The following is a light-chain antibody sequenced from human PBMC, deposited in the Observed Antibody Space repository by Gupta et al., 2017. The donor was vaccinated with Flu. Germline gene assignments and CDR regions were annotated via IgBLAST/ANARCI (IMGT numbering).Light chain of an antibody. J-gene: IGKJ2*01. CDR1: QSVSSSY. Sequence: IVLTQSPGTLSSSPGERATLSCRASQSVSSSYLAWYQQKPGQAPRLLIYGASSRATGIPDRFSGSGSGTDFTLTISRLEPEDFAVYYCQQNDSSPFTFGQGTKVEIK. V-gene: IGKV3-20*01. CDR2: GAS. CDR3: QQNDSSPFT.